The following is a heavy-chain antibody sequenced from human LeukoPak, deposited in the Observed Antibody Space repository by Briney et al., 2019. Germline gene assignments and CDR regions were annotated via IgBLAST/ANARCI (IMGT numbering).Heavy chain of an antibody. J-gene: IGHJ5*01. Sequence: WVRQAPGKGLEWVGRIKSKTDGGTTDYAAPVKGRFTISRDDSKNTLYLQMNSLKTEDTAVYYRTTDLGYSSGWYESWGQGTLVTVSS. D-gene: IGHD6-19*01. CDR3: TTDLGYSSGWYES. CDR2: IKSKTDGGTT. V-gene: IGHV3-15*01.